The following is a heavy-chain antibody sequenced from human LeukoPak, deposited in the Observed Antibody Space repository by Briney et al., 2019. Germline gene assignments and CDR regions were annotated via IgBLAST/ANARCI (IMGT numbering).Heavy chain of an antibody. V-gene: IGHV3-21*01. J-gene: IGHJ4*02. Sequence: PGGSLRLSCEASGFTFSNYDMNWVRQAPGKGLEWVSSIGGGGYYIYYAASVKGRFTISRDNAKNSVYLEMSSLRAEDTAVYYCACATERWGQGTLVTVSS. CDR1: GFTFSNYD. D-gene: IGHD1-1*01. CDR3: ACATER. CDR2: IGGGGYYI.